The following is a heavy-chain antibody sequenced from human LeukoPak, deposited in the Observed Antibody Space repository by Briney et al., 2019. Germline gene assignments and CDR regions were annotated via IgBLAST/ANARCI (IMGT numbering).Heavy chain of an antibody. CDR1: GGSITSSSYY. V-gene: IGHV4-39*01. CDR2: IYYSGTT. J-gene: IGHJ4*02. Sequence: KPSETLSLTCTVSGGSITSSSYYWGWIRQPPGKGLEWIGSIYYSGTTYYNPSLNSRVTISVGTSKNQFSLKLSSVTAADTAVYYCARHGSGYYSYFDYWGQGTLVTVSS. CDR3: ARHGSGYYSYFDY. D-gene: IGHD3-22*01.